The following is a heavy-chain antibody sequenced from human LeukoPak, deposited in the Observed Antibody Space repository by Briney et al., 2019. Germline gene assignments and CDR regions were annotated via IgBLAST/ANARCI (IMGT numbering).Heavy chain of an antibody. CDR3: ARTFVSGDGYKVGYFDY. CDR1: GFTFSNSY. J-gene: IGHJ4*02. CDR2: IYPSGNI. V-gene: IGHV3-53*01. D-gene: IGHD5-24*01. Sequence: GGSLRLSCAASGFTFSNSYMSWVRQAPGKGLEWVSLIYPSGNIYYADSVKGRFTISRDNSKNTLFLQMNSLRAEDTAIYCCARTFVSGDGYKVGYFDYWGQGTLVTVSS.